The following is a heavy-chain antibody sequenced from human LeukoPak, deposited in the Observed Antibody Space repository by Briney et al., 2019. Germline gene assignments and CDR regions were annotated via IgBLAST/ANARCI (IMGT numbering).Heavy chain of an antibody. CDR1: GGSISSYY. CDR3: ARGRGLTVPPFDY. V-gene: IGHV4-59*12. Sequence: SETLSLTCTVSGGSISSYYWSWIRQPPGKGLEWIGYIYYSGSTNYNPSLKSRVTISVDTSKNQFSLKLSSVTAADTAVYYCARGRGLTVPPFDYWGQGTLVTVSS. D-gene: IGHD3-10*01. J-gene: IGHJ4*02. CDR2: IYYSGST.